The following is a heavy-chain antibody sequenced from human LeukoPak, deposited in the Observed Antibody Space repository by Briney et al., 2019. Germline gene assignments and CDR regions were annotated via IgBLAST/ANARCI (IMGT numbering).Heavy chain of an antibody. CDR3: ARDCSSTSCYLRGHWFDP. CDR2: ITPIFGTA. D-gene: IGHD2-2*01. CDR1: GGTFSSYA. J-gene: IGHJ5*02. V-gene: IGHV1-69*01. Sequence: SVTVSCTASGGTFSSYAISWVRQAPGQGLEWMGGITPIFGTANYAQKFQGRVTITADESTSTAYMELSSLRSEDTAVYYCARDCSSTSCYLRGHWFDPWGQGTLVTVSS.